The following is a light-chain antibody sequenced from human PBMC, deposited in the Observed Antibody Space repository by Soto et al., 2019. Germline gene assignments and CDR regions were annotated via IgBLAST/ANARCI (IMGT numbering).Light chain of an antibody. V-gene: IGLV1-40*01. CDR1: YSNIGANYD. J-gene: IGLJ2*01. CDR2: ANN. CDR3: QAYDINFRHVE. Sequence: QSALTQPPSVSGAPGQRVTFSCTGSYSNIGANYDVHWHQQLPGTAPKLLIYANNKRPSGVPDRFSGSRSGTSASLAITGLQAEDEADYYCQAYDINFRHVEFGGGTKLTVL.